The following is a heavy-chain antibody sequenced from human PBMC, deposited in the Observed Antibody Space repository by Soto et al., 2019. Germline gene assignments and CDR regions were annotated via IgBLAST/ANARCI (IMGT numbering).Heavy chain of an antibody. CDR2: ISSSSSYI. Sequence: GGSLRLSCAASGFTFSSYSMNWVRQAPGKGLEWVSSISSSSSYIYYADSVKGRFTISRDNAKNSLYLQMNSLRAEDTAVYYCARDRWVGFLEWLSPRDGMDVWGQGTTVTVSS. CDR1: GFTFSSYS. D-gene: IGHD3-3*02. CDR3: ARDRWVGFLEWLSPRDGMDV. J-gene: IGHJ6*02. V-gene: IGHV3-21*01.